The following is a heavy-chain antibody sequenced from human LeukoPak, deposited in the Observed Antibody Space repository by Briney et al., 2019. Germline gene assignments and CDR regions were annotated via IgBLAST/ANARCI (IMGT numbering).Heavy chain of an antibody. J-gene: IGHJ5*02. CDR1: GGSISGYY. CDR2: IYYSGST. D-gene: IGHD6-19*01. CDR3: ARDRHSSGWPNWFDP. Sequence: SETLSLTCTVSGGSISGYYWSWIRQPPGKGLEWIGYIYYSGSTNYNPSLKSRVTISVDTSKNQFSLKLSSVTAADTAVYYCARDRHSSGWPNWFDPWGQGTLVTVSS. V-gene: IGHV4-59*01.